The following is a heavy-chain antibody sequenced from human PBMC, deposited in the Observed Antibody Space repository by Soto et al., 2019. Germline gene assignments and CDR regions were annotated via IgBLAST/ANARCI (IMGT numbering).Heavy chain of an antibody. CDR2: IDPGESSA. CDR3: ARRYCSRADCYSDS. D-gene: IGHD2-2*01. V-gene: IGHV5-10-1*01. J-gene: IGHJ4*02. Sequence: GESLKISCHGSGYTFFSFWIVWVRQVPGKGLEWVGRIDPGESSATYSPTFQGHVTISADRSTRSAYLQWRSLRASDTAIYFCARRYCSRADCYSDSWGQGSLVT. CDR1: GYTFFSFW.